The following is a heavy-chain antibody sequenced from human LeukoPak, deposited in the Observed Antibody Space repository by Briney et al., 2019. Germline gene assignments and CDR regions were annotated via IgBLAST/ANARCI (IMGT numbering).Heavy chain of an antibody. J-gene: IGHJ3*02. V-gene: IGHV4-59*12. CDR1: GGSISSYY. D-gene: IGHD6-6*01. CDR2: IYYSGST. CDR3: ARDYSSSSGKAFDI. Sequence: PSETLSLTCTVSGGSISSYYWSWIRQPPGKGLEWIGYIYYSGSTNYNPSLKNRVTMSVDTSKNQFSLKLSSVTAADTAVYYCARDYSSSSGKAFDIWGQGTMVTVSS.